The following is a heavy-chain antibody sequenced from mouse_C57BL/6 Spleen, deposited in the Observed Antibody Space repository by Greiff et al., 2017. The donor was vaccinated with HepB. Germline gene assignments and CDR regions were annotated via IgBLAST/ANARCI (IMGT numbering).Heavy chain of an antibody. Sequence: EVKLQESGGDLVKPGGSLKLSCAASGFTFSSYGMSWVRQTPDKRLEWVATISSGGSYTYYPDSVKGRFTISRDNAKNTLYLQMSSLKSEDTAMYYCARPFYYDYDIAYWGQGTLVTVSA. CDR3: ARPFYYDYDIAY. V-gene: IGHV5-6*01. CDR2: ISSGGSYT. CDR1: GFTFSSYG. J-gene: IGHJ3*01. D-gene: IGHD2-4*01.